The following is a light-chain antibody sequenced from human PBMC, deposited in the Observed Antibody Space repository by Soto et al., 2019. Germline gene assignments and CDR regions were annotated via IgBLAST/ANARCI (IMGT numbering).Light chain of an antibody. V-gene: IGKV1-39*01. CDR2: AAS. CDR3: QQSYSTPWT. Sequence: DIQMTQSPSTLSASVGDRVTITCRASQSIISLLSWYQQTPGQAPKVLIYAASSLQSGVPSRFSGSGSGTDFTLTISSLQPEDFETYYCQQSYSTPWTFGQGTKVDIK. J-gene: IGKJ1*01. CDR1: QSIISL.